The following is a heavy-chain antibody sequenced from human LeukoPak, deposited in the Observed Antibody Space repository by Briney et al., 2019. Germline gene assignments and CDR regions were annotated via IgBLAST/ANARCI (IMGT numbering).Heavy chain of an antibody. CDR1: GFTFSSYA. J-gene: IGHJ4*02. Sequence: GGSLRLSCAASGFTFSSYAMSWVRQAPGKGLEWVSAISGSGGSTYYADSVKGRFTISRDNSKNTLYLQMNSLRAEDTAVYYCARHSGSYSRRGFIDYWGQGTLVTVSS. CDR3: ARHSGSYSRRGFIDY. V-gene: IGHV3-23*01. D-gene: IGHD1-26*01. CDR2: ISGSGGST.